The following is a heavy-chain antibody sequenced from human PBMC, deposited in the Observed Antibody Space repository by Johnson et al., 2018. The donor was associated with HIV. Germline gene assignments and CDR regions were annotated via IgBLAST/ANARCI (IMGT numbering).Heavy chain of an antibody. CDR1: GFTFSSYW. V-gene: IGHV3-7*01. Sequence: VQLVESGGGLVQPGGSLRLSCAASGFTFSSYWMNWVRQAPGKGLEWVANIKQDGSEKSHVDSVKGRFAISRDNAKNSLFLQIKNLRAEDTAMYYCARDGPWLQSQRDAFDIWGQGTMVTVSS. CDR3: ARDGPWLQSQRDAFDI. CDR2: IKQDGSEK. D-gene: IGHD5-24*01. J-gene: IGHJ3*02.